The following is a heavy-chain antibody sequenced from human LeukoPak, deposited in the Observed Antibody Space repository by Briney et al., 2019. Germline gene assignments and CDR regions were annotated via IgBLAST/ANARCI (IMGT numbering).Heavy chain of an antibody. J-gene: IGHJ4*02. V-gene: IGHV3-23*01. CDR2: ISGSGGST. CDR1: GFTFSSYA. Sequence: GGSLRLSCAASGFTFSSYAMSWVRQAPGKGLEWVSSISGSGGSTYYADSVKGRFTISRDKSKNTLYLQMNSLRAEDTAVYYCAKEGANYDILTGYYSVGSFDYWGQGTLVTVSS. D-gene: IGHD3-9*01. CDR3: AKEGANYDILTGYYSVGSFDY.